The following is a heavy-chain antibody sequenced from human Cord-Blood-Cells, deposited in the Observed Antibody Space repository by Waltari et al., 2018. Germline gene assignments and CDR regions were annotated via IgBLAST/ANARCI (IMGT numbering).Heavy chain of an antibody. CDR1: GFSLSTSGMR. Sequence: QVTLKESGPALVKPTQTLTLTCTFSGFSLSTSGMRVSWIRQPPGKALEWLARIDWDDDKFYSTSLKTRLTISKDTSKNQVVLTMTNMDPVDTATYYCARIVGEGSGSYSDAFDIWGQGTMVTVSS. CDR2: IDWDDDK. V-gene: IGHV2-70*04. CDR3: ARIVGEGSGSYSDAFDI. J-gene: IGHJ3*02. D-gene: IGHD3-10*01.